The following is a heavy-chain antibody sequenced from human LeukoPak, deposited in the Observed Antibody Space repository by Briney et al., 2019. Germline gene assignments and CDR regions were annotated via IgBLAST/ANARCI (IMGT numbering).Heavy chain of an antibody. CDR1: GGSFSGYY. Sequence: SETLSLTCAVYGGSFSGYYWSWIRQPPGKGLEWIGEINHSGSTNYNPSLKSRVTISVDTSKNQFSLKLSSVTAADTAVYYCARLRVYDFWSGYYTVVDPWGQGTLVTVSS. D-gene: IGHD3-3*01. CDR2: INHSGST. CDR3: ARLRVYDFWSGYYTVVDP. J-gene: IGHJ5*02. V-gene: IGHV4-34*01.